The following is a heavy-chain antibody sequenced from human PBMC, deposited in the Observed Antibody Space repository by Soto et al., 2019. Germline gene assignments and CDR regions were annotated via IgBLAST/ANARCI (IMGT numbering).Heavy chain of an antibody. CDR1: GGSISSGGYS. J-gene: IGHJ4*02. V-gene: IGHV4-30-2*01. CDR2: IYHSGST. Sequence: SETLSLTCAVSGGSISSGGYSWSWIRQPPGKGLEWIGYIYHSGSTYYNPSLKSRVTISVDRSKNQFSLKLSSVTAADTAVYYCARGMTTVTTIDYWGQGTLVTVPS. CDR3: ARGMTTVTTIDY. D-gene: IGHD4-4*01.